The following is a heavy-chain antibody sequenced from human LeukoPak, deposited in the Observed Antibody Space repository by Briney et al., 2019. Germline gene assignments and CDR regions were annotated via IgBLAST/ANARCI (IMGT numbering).Heavy chain of an antibody. CDR3: ARHPQEFRSDWFDP. Sequence: SETLSLTCTASGSSISDSSWSWIRQSPEKGLEWLGYIIHTGSTNYNPSVKGRVTISMDTSKNQFSLRLNSVTAADTAVYYCARHPQEFRSDWFDPWGQGTLVTVSS. J-gene: IGHJ5*02. V-gene: IGHV4-59*08. D-gene: IGHD3-10*01. CDR1: GSSISDSS. CDR2: IIHTGST.